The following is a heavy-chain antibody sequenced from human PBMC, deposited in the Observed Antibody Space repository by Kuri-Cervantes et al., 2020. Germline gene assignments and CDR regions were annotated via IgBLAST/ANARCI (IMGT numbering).Heavy chain of an antibody. D-gene: IGHD6-13*01. J-gene: IGHJ4*02. CDR3: ATQRYSSSQYYFDN. V-gene: IGHV3-33*08. CDR2: IWYDGSNK. Sequence: GESLKISCEASGFTLSSYGMHWVRQAPGKGLEWVAVIWYDGSNKYYADSVKGRFTISRDNANNTLYLQMNSLRAEDTAVYYCATQRYSSSQYYFDNWGQGSLVTVSS. CDR1: GFTLSSYG.